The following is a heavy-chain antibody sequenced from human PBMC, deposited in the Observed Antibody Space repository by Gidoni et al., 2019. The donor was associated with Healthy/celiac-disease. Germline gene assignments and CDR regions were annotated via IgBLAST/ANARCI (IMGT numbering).Heavy chain of an antibody. Sequence: VQLLQSGAEVKKPGPSVKVSCMASGYTLTSYGISWVRQAPGQGLEWMGWISAYNGNTNYAQKLQGRVTMTTDTSTSTAYMELRSLRSDDTAVYYCARVVPYDDYPLGVDYWGQGTLVTVSS. CDR3: ARVVPYDDYPLGVDY. CDR1: GYTLTSYG. V-gene: IGHV1-18*04. CDR2: ISAYNGNT. D-gene: IGHD4-17*01. J-gene: IGHJ4*02.